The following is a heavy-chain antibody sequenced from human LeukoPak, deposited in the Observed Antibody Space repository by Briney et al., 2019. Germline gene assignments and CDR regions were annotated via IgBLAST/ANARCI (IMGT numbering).Heavy chain of an antibody. Sequence: TGGSLRLSCAASGFTFSSYVMSWVRQAPGKGLEWVSAISGSGGDTYFPDSVKGRFTISRDNSKNTLYLQMNNLRVEDTAVYYCAKDPRYSGSPYYFDYWGQGTLVTVSS. CDR2: ISGSGGDT. CDR3: AKDPRYSGSPYYFDY. V-gene: IGHV3-23*01. CDR1: GFTFSSYV. J-gene: IGHJ4*02. D-gene: IGHD1-26*01.